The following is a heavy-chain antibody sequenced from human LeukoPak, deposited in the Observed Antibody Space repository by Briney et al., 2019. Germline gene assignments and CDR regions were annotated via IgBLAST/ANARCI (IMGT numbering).Heavy chain of an antibody. D-gene: IGHD3-10*01. V-gene: IGHV3-23*01. Sequence: GSLRLSCAASGFTFSSYAMGWVRQAPGKGLEWVSAISGSGGSTYYADSVKGRFTISRDNSKNTLYLQMNSLRAEDTAVYYCAKGEGYYGSGSYYILSKPVDYWGQGTLVTVSS. CDR2: ISGSGGST. CDR1: GFTFSSYA. J-gene: IGHJ4*02. CDR3: AKGEGYYGSGSYYILSKPVDY.